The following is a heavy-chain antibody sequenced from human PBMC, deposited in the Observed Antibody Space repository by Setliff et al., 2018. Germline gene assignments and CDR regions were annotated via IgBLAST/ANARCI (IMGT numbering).Heavy chain of an antibody. CDR1: GGSFSGNY. CDR3: ARGVYCSSTSCSPGLNWFDP. CDR2: INHSGST. D-gene: IGHD2-2*01. Sequence: PSETLSLTCAVYGGSFSGNYWSWIRQPPGKGLEWIGEINHSGSTNYNPSLKSRVTISVDTSKNQFSPKLSSVTAADTAVYYCARGVYCSSTSCSPGLNWFDPWGQGTLVTVSS. V-gene: IGHV4-34*01. J-gene: IGHJ5*02.